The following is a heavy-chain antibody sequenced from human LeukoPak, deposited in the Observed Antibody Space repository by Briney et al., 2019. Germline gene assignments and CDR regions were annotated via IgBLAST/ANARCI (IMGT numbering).Heavy chain of an antibody. V-gene: IGHV1-18*01. CDR1: GYTFTSYG. D-gene: IGHD3-22*01. CDR3: ARVSTYYYDSSGYREVPDY. Sequence: ASVKVSCKASGYTFTSYGISWVRQAPGQGLEWMGWISAYNGNTNYAQKLQGRVTMTTDTSTSTAYMELRSLRSDDTAVYYCARVSTYYYDSSGYREVPDYWGQGTLVTVSS. J-gene: IGHJ4*02. CDR2: ISAYNGNT.